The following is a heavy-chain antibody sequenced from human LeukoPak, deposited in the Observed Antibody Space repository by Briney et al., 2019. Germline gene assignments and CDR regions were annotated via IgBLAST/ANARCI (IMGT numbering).Heavy chain of an antibody. CDR1: GFTFSSYA. CDR2: ISYDGSNK. CDR3: ARSGYCSGGSCYPKLHYFDY. J-gene: IGHJ4*02. D-gene: IGHD2-15*01. V-gene: IGHV3-30-3*01. Sequence: PGRSLRLSCAASGFTFSSYAMHWVRQAPGKGLEWVAVISYDGSNKYYADSMKGRFTISRDNSKNTLYLQMNSLRAEDTAVYYCARSGYCSGGSCYPKLHYFDYWGQGTLVTVSS.